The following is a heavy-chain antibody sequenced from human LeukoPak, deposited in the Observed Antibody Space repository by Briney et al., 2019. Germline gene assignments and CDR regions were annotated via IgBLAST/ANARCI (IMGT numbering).Heavy chain of an antibody. V-gene: IGHV1-18*01. Sequence: GASVKVSCKASGGTCSSYAISWVRQAPGQGLEWMGWISTYNGNTNYAQKLQGRVTMTTDTSTSTAYMELRSLRSDDTAVYYCRVGATLFDYWGQGTLVTVSS. CDR3: RVGATLFDY. D-gene: IGHD1-26*01. CDR1: GGTCSSYA. J-gene: IGHJ4*02. CDR2: ISTYNGNT.